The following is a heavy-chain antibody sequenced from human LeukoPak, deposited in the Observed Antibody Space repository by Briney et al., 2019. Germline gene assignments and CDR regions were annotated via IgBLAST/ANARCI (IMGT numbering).Heavy chain of an antibody. V-gene: IGHV1-2*02. CDR3: AKSAGHCSNGLCHTDYYMDV. Sequence: ASVKVSCKASGYTFTSYAMNWVRQAPGQGLEWMGRINPNSGDTNYGQKFQGRVTMTSDTSISTAYMELSSLRPDDTAVYYCAKSAGHCSNGLCHTDYYMDVWGKGTTVTVSS. CDR1: GYTFTSYA. D-gene: IGHD2-8*01. CDR2: INPNSGDT. J-gene: IGHJ6*03.